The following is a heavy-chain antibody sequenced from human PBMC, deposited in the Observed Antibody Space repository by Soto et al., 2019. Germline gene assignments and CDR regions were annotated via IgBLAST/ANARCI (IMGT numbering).Heavy chain of an antibody. D-gene: IGHD6-6*01. V-gene: IGHV1-46*01. CDR2: INPSGGST. J-gene: IGHJ6*02. CDR3: AREMGFEQLLTYYYYGMDV. Sequence: SVKVSCKASGYTFTSYYMHWVRQAPGQGLEWMGIINPSGGSTSYAQKFQGRVTMTRDTSTSTVYMELSSLRSEDTAVYYCAREMGFEQLLTYYYYGMDVWGQGTTVTVSS. CDR1: GYTFTSYY.